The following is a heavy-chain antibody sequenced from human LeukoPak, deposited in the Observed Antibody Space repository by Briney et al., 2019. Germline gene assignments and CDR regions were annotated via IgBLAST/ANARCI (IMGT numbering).Heavy chain of an antibody. Sequence: SETLSLTCTVSGGSISSGSYYWSWIRQPAGKGLEWIGRIYTSGSTNYNPSLKSRVTTSVDTSKNQFSLKLSSVTAADTAVYYCARSLRANYDSSGYYINYFDYWGQGTLVTVSS. V-gene: IGHV4-61*02. CDR3: ARSLRANYDSSGYYINYFDY. CDR1: GGSISSGSYY. D-gene: IGHD3-22*01. CDR2: IYTSGST. J-gene: IGHJ4*02.